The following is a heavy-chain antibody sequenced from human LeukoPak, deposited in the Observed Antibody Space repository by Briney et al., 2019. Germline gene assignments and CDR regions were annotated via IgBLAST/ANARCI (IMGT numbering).Heavy chain of an antibody. CDR2: ISSSSSLT. CDR3: ARDLFDDYSLDY. J-gene: IGHJ4*02. Sequence: GGSLRLSCAASGFTFSTYSMNWVRQAPGKGLEWVSSISSSSSLTYYADSVKGRFTISRDNAKKSLYLQMNSLGAEDTAVYYCARDLFDDYSLDYWGQGTLVTVSS. D-gene: IGHD3-16*01. V-gene: IGHV3-21*01. CDR1: GFTFSTYS.